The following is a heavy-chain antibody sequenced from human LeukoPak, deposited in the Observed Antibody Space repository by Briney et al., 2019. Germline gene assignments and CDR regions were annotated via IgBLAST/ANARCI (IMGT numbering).Heavy chain of an antibody. V-gene: IGHV4-30-4*01. D-gene: IGHD3-3*01. CDR2: IYYSGSS. CDR3: ARERLTIFGVVINWFDP. J-gene: IGHJ5*02. CDR1: GGSISSGDYY. Sequence: SETLSLTCTVSGGSISSGDYYWSWIRQPPGKGLEWIGYIYYSGSSYYNPSLKSRVTISVDTSKNQFSLKLSSVTAADTAVYYCARERLTIFGVVINWFDPWGQGTLVTVSS.